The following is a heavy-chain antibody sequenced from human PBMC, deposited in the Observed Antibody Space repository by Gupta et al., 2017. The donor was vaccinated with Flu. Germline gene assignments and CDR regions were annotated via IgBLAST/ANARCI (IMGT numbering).Heavy chain of an antibody. V-gene: IGHV4-4*02. D-gene: IGHD2-2*02. Sequence: QVQLQESGPGLVKPSGTLSLTCTVSGDSITRTNWWSWVRQPPGKGLEWIGEIYHGGSTYYNPSLKSRVAISIDKSQNQFSLRLNSVTAADTAVYYCARLWGHCSTTSCYTILDGFDIWGQGTEVTVSS. CDR3: ARLWGHCSTTSCYTILDGFDI. CDR2: IYHGGST. CDR1: GDSITRTNW. J-gene: IGHJ3*02.